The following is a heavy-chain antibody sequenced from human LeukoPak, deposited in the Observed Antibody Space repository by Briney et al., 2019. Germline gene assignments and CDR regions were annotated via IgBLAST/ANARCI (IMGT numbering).Heavy chain of an antibody. Sequence: GGSLRLSCAASGFTVSSNYMSWVRQAPGKGLEWVSVIYSGGGTYYADSVKGRFTISRDNSKNTLYLQMNSLRAEDTAVYYCARVPTTVTTVYFDYWGQGTLVTVSS. CDR3: ARVPTTVTTVYFDY. J-gene: IGHJ4*02. CDR2: IYSGGGT. CDR1: GFTVSSNY. D-gene: IGHD4-17*01. V-gene: IGHV3-53*01.